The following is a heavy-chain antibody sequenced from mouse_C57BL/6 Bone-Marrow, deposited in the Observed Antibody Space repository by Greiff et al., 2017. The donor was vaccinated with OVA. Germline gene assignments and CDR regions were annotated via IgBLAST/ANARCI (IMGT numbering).Heavy chain of an antibody. CDR3: AREGITTAMDY. D-gene: IGHD1-1*01. Sequence: QVQLQQPGAELVMPGASVKLSCKASGYTFTSYWMHWVKQRPGQGLEWIGEIDPSDSYTSYNQKFKGKSTLTVDKSSSTAYMQLSSLTSEDSAVYYRAREGITTAMDYWGQGTSVTVSS. CDR1: GYTFTSYW. J-gene: IGHJ4*01. V-gene: IGHV1-69*01. CDR2: IDPSDSYT.